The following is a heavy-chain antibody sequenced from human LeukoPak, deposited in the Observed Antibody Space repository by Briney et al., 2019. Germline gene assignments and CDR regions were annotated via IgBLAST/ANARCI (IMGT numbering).Heavy chain of an antibody. V-gene: IGHV1-18*01. CDR2: ISAYNGNT. CDR1: GYTFTSYG. J-gene: IGHJ4*02. D-gene: IGHD3-9*01. CDR3: ARGSYYDILTGYYSLGDY. Sequence: ASVKVSCKASGYTFTSYGISWVRQAPGQGLEWMGWISAYNGNTNYAQKLQGRVTMTTDTSTSTAYMELRSLRSDDTAVYYCARGSYYDILTGYYSLGDYWGQGTLVTVSS.